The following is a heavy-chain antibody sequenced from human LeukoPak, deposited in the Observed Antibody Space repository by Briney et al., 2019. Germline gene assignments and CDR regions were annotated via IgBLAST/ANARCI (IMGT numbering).Heavy chain of an antibody. CDR3: ATHGSAHYYMDV. CDR1: GFTFSSYS. Sequence: PGGSLRLSCAASGFTFSSYSMNWVRQAPGKGLEWVSYIRSSSRTIYYADSVKGRFTISRDNAKNSLFLQMNSLRAEDTAVYYCATHGSAHYYMDVWGKGTTVTISS. J-gene: IGHJ6*03. D-gene: IGHD2-2*03. CDR2: IRSSSRTI. V-gene: IGHV3-48*01.